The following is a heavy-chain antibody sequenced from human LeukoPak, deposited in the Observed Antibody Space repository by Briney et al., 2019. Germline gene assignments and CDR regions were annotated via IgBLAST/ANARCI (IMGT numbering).Heavy chain of an antibody. J-gene: IGHJ5*02. CDR2: IYYSGST. V-gene: IGHV4-39*07. CDR1: GGSISSSSYY. D-gene: IGHD6-13*01. CDR3: ARVEKYTGSGPTDP. Sequence: PSETLSLTCTVSGGSISSSSYYWGWFRQPPGKGLEGIGNIYYSGSTYYNPSLKSRGTISVATSKNQFSLKLTSVTAADTAVYYCARVEKYTGSGPTDPWGQGTLVTVSS.